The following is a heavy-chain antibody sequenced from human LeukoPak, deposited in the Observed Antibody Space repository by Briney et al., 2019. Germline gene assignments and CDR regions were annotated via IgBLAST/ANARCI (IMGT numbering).Heavy chain of an antibody. D-gene: IGHD5-12*01. CDR3: ARSGYSGYDFDY. J-gene: IGHJ4*02. Sequence: SETLSLTCAVYGGSFSGYYWSWIRQPPGKGLEWIGEINHSGSTNYNPSLKSRVTISVDMSKNQFSLKLSSVTAADTAVYYCARSGYSGYDFDYWGQGTLVTVSS. CDR1: GGSFSGYY. CDR2: INHSGST. V-gene: IGHV4-34*01.